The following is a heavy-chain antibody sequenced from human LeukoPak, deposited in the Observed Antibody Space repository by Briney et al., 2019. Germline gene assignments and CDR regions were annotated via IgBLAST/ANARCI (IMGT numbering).Heavy chain of an antibody. J-gene: IGHJ4*02. CDR1: GGSISSYY. CDR2: IYTSGST. CDR3: ARDRNYLFDY. D-gene: IGHD5-24*01. V-gene: IGHV4-4*07. Sequence: SETLSLTCTVSGGSISSYYWSWIRQPAGEGLEWIGRIYTSGSTNYNPSLKSRVTISVDTSKNQFSLKLTSVTAADTAVYYCARDRNYLFDYWGQGTLVTVSS.